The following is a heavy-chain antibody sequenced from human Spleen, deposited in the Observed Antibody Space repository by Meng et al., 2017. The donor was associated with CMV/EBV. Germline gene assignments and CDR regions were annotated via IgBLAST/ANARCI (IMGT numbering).Heavy chain of an antibody. J-gene: IGHJ2*01. CDR3: AKDDDFGSGRLRLGYFDL. CDR2: IYHSGST. CDR1: SISSSNL. Sequence: SISSSNLWTWVRQVPGKGLEWIGEIYHSGSTNYSPSLKSRVTISVDKFKNQFSLKLGSVTAADTALYYCAKDDDFGSGRLRLGYFDLWGRGTLVTVSS. V-gene: IGHV4-4*02. D-gene: IGHD3-10*01.